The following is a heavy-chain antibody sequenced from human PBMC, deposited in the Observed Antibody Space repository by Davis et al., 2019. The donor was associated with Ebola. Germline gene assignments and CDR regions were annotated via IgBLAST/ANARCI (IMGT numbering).Heavy chain of an antibody. CDR2: ISSSSSYI. CDR1: GFTFSSYS. D-gene: IGHD6-25*01. Sequence: GESLKISCAASGFTFSSYSMNWVRQAPGTGLEWVSSISSSSSYIYYADSVKGRFTISRDNAKSTLYLQMNILRVEDTALYYCARVGYSSGYGLSGMDVWGQGTTVTVS. J-gene: IGHJ6*02. CDR3: ARVGYSSGYGLSGMDV. V-gene: IGHV3-21*01.